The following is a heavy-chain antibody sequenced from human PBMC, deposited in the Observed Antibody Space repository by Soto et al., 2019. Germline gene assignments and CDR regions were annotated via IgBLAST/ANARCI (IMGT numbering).Heavy chain of an antibody. CDR2: ISGDGGST. CDR1: GFIFINYA. CDR3: AKFIRWRVSPDSCFAS. D-gene: IGHD3-10*01. Sequence: GGALRLSCEVSGFIFINYAMTWVRQPPGKRLEWGSGISGDGGSTYYADSVKGRFTISRDNPKNKMFLEMKTLRVEDTAVYYCAKFIRWRVSPDSCFASCSLGTLVTVSS. J-gene: IGHJ4*02. V-gene: IGHV3-23*01.